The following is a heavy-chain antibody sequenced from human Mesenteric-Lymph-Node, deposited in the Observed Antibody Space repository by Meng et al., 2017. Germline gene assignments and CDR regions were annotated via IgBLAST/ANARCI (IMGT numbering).Heavy chain of an antibody. CDR2: IYWDDDK. V-gene: IGHV2-5*02. Sequence: QIPLKASAPTLVKPTQTLTLTCTFSGFSLRTIEVGVGWFRQPPGKALEWLAVIYWDDDKRYSPSLKSRLTITKDTSKNQVVLTLTNMDPVDTATYYCALFTRSWFDPWGQGTLVTVSS. CDR3: ALFTRSWFDP. CDR1: GFSLRTIEVG. D-gene: IGHD2-2*01. J-gene: IGHJ5*02.